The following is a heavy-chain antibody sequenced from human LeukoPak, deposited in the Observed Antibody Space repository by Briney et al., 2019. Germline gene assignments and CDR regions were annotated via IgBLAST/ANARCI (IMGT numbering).Heavy chain of an antibody. V-gene: IGHV4-34*01. J-gene: IGHJ5*02. CDR2: INHSGST. CDR1: GGSFSGYY. Sequence: SETLSLTCAVYGGSFSGYYWSWIRQPPGKGLEWIGEINHSGSTNYNPSLKSRVTISVDTSKNQFSLKLSSVTAADTAVYYCARARWEQQLVRLGSYNWFDPWGQGTLVTVSS. D-gene: IGHD6-13*01. CDR3: ARARWEQQLVRLGSYNWFDP.